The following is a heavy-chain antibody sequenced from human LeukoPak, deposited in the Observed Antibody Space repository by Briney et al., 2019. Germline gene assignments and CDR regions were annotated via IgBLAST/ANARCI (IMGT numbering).Heavy chain of an antibody. V-gene: IGHV5-51*01. J-gene: IGHJ5*01. CDR2: IYPGDSDT. Sequence: GESLKISCKGSGYTFTSYWIGWVRQMPGKGLQWMGIIYPGDSDTTYSPSFQGQVTISADKSISTAYLQWSSLKASDTAIYYRARLIVGSSSTGWFDSWGQGTLVTVSS. CDR1: GYTFTSYW. D-gene: IGHD6-6*01. CDR3: ARLIVGSSSTGWFDS.